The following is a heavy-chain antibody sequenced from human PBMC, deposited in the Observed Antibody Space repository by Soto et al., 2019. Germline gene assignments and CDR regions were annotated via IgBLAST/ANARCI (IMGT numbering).Heavy chain of an antibody. CDR2: IWYDGTNR. Sequence: PGGSLRLSXAASGFTFSNHGMHWVRQAPGKGLEWVTVIWYDGTNRFYADSVKGRFTISRDISENTVFLQMNSLRAEDTAVYYCARESSSGRRDRIDYWGQGTLVTVSS. D-gene: IGHD6-19*01. CDR3: ARESSSGRRDRIDY. CDR1: GFTFSNHG. J-gene: IGHJ4*02. V-gene: IGHV3-33*01.